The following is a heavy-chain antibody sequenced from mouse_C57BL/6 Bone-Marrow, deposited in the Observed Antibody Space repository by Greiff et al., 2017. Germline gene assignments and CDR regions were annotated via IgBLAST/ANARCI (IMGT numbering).Heavy chain of an antibody. D-gene: IGHD1-1*01. V-gene: IGHV1-55*01. CDR2: IYPGSGST. Sequence: QVQLKQPGAELVKPGASVKMSCKASGYTFTSYWITWVKQRPGQGLEWIGDIYPGSGSTNYNEKFKSKATLTVDTSSSTAYMQLSSLTSEDSAVYDCASYYYGSSHCYYDVWGTGTTVTVSS. J-gene: IGHJ1*03. CDR3: ASYYYGSSHCYYDV. CDR1: GYTFTSYW.